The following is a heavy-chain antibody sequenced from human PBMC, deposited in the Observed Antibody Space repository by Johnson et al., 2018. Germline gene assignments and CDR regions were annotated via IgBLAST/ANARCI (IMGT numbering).Heavy chain of an antibody. V-gene: IGHV3-30-3*01. CDR2: ISYDGSNK. CDR1: GFTFSSYA. D-gene: IGHD3-22*01. CDR3: ARDGNYYDSSGYHDGFDI. Sequence: QVQLVESGGGVVQPGRSLRLSCAASGFTFSSYAMHWVRQAPGKGLEWVAVISYDGSNKYYADSVKGRFTISRDNSKNTLYLQMNSLRAEDTAVYYCARDGNYYDSSGYHDGFDIWGQGTMVTVSS. J-gene: IGHJ3*02.